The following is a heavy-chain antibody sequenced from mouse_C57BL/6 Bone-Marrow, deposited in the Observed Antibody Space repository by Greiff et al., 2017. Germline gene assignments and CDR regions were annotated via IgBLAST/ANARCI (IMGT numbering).Heavy chain of an antibody. D-gene: IGHD2-5*01. V-gene: IGHV1-75*01. J-gene: IGHJ1*03. CDR1: GYTFPDYY. Sequence: VQLKESGPELVKPGASVKISCKASGYTFPDYYINWVKQRPGQGLEWIGWIFPGSGSTYYNEKFKGKATLTVDKSSSTAYMLLSSLTSEDSAVYFCAGEYYSNYGYFDVWGTGTTVTVSS. CDR3: AGEYYSNYGYFDV. CDR2: IFPGSGST.